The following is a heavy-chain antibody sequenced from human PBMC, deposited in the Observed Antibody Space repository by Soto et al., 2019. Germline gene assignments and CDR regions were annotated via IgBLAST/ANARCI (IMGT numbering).Heavy chain of an antibody. V-gene: IGHV3-30*18. CDR2: ISHDGSNT. D-gene: IGHD3-22*01. CDR1: GFTFSSYG. CDR3: AKKDFDNSGYYYGASDY. Sequence: LRLSCAASGFTFSSYGMHWVRQAPGKGLQWVAVISHDGSNTYYADSVKGRFSISRDNSKNTLYLQMNSLRPEDTAVYYCAKKDFDNSGYYYGASDYWGQGTLVT. J-gene: IGHJ4*02.